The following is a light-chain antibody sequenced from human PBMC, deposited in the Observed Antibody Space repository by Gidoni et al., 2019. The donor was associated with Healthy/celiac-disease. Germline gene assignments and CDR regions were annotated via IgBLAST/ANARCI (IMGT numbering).Light chain of an antibody. CDR2: EVS. CDR3: SSYTSSSTLV. CDR1: SSDVGGYNY. Sequence: QSALTQPASVSGSPGQAITISCTGTSSDVGGYNYVSWYQQHPDKAPKLMIYEVSNRPSGVSNRFSGSKSGNTASLTISGLQAEDEAVYYCSSYTSSSTLVFGGGTKLTVL. V-gene: IGLV2-14*01. J-gene: IGLJ2*01.